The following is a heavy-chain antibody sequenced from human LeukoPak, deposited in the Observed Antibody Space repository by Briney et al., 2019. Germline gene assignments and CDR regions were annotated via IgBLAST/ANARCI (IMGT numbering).Heavy chain of an antibody. CDR2: ISGSGGST. CDR3: LGTGRYYDILTGYYRDGY. CDR1: GFTFSSYA. D-gene: IGHD3-9*01. J-gene: IGHJ4*02. V-gene: IGHV3-23*01. Sequence: GGSLRLSCAASGFTFSSYAMSWVRQAPGKGLEWVSAISGSGGSTYYADSVKGRFTISRDNSKNTLYLQMNSLRAEDTAVYYCLGTGRYYDILTGYYRDGYWGQGTLVTVSS.